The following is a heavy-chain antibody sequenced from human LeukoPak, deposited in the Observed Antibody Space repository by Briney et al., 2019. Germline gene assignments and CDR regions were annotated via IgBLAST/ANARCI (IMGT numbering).Heavy chain of an antibody. CDR1: GYTFTSYY. CDR3: ARDTENYYDSSGYYPPSGAFDI. Sequence: ASVNVSCKASGYTFTSYYMHWVRQAPGQGLEWMGIINPSGGSTSYAQKFQGRVTMTRDMSTSTVYMELSSLRSEDTAVYYCARDTENYYDSSGYYPPSGAFDIWGQGTMVTVSS. V-gene: IGHV1-46*01. D-gene: IGHD3-22*01. J-gene: IGHJ3*02. CDR2: INPSGGST.